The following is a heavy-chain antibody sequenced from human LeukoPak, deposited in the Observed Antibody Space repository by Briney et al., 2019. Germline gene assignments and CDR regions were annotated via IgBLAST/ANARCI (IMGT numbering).Heavy chain of an antibody. D-gene: IGHD2-15*01. CDR2: IYHSGST. CDR3: ARGDRSGGPNYYYYMDV. CDR1: GYSISSGYY. Sequence: SETLSLTCTVSGYSISSGYYWGWIRQPPGKGLEWIRSIYHSGSTYYNPSLKSRVTISVDTSKNQFSLKLSSVTAADTAVYYCARGDRSGGPNYYYYMDVWGKGTTVTVSS. J-gene: IGHJ6*03. V-gene: IGHV4-38-2*02.